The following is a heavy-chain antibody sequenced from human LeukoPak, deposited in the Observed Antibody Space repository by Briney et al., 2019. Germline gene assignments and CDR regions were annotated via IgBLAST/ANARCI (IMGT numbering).Heavy chain of an antibody. V-gene: IGHV1-69*13. J-gene: IGHJ3*02. CDR3: VRGRDAYKSNTFDI. CDR2: LIPIFGTS. D-gene: IGHD5-24*01. CDR1: GGTFSSHS. Sequence: ASVKVSCKAFGGTFSSHSISWVRQAPGQGLEWMGGLIPIFGTSNYAQKFQGRVTISADESTSTAYMELRSLRSEDTAVYYCVRGRDAYKSNTFDIWGQGTMVTVPS.